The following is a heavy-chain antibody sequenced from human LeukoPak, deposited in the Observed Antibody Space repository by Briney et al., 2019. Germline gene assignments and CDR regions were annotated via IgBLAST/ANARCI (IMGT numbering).Heavy chain of an antibody. D-gene: IGHD3-22*01. CDR1: GGSISSYY. J-gene: IGHJ4*02. CDR3: PGILSGYYLYFDY. Sequence: SETLSLTCTVSGGSISSYYWSWVRQPPGKGLEWIGYIYYSWSTNYNPSLKSRVTISVDTSKNQFSLKLSSVTAAEPAVYYCPGILSGYYLYFDYWGQGTLVTISP. V-gene: IGHV4-59*01. CDR2: IYYSWST.